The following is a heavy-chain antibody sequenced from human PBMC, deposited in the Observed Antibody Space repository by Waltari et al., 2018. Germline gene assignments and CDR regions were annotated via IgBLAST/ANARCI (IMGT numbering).Heavy chain of an antibody. CDR2: IKQDGREK. Sequence: EVQLVESGGGLVQPGGSLRLSCAASGFTFGSYWMRWVLQAPGKGLRWGANIKQDGREKYYVDSVKGRFTISRDNAKNSLYLQMNSLRAEDTAVYYCARERGEVVVVITAPGAFDIWGQGTMVTVSS. CDR3: ARERGEVVVVITAPGAFDI. CDR1: GFTFGSYW. J-gene: IGHJ3*02. D-gene: IGHD3-22*01. V-gene: IGHV3-7*01.